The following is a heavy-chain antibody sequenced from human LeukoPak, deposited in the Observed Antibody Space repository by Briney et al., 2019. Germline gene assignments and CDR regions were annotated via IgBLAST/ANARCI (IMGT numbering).Heavy chain of an antibody. CDR3: AKGPFQH. CDR1: GFTFSHYD. V-gene: IGHV3-30*18. J-gene: IGHJ1*01. CDR2: ISYDGSSK. Sequence: QPGGSLRLSCAASGFTFSHYDMHWVRQAPGKGLEWVAVISYDGSSKYYADSVKGRFTISRDNSKNTLYLQMSSLKAEDTGVYYCAKGPFQHWGQGTLVTVSS.